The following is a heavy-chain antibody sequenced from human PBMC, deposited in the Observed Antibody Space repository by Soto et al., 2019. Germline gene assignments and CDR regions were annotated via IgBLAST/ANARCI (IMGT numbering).Heavy chain of an antibody. CDR1: GFTFTAYT. V-gene: IGHV3-21*01. CDR2: ISRTRDYI. J-gene: IGHJ4*02. D-gene: IGHD5-18*01. Sequence: GGSLRLSCAASGFTFTAYTMYWVRQPPGKGLEWVASISRTRDYIYYADSVKGRFTISRDNADNSLYLQMNSLRAEDTAVYYCARDFYGGYTYGPGDYWGQGALVTVS. CDR3: ARDFYGGYTYGPGDY.